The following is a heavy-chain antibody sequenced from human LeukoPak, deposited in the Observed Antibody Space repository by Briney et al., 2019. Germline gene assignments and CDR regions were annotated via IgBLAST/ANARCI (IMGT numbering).Heavy chain of an antibody. Sequence: GGSLRLSCAASGFSVGSNYMSWVRQAPGKGLEWVANIKQDGSEKYYVDSVKGRFTISRDNAKNSLYLQMNSLRAEDTAVYYCARDGDTYSSGWFDYWGQETLDRLSS. D-gene: IGHD6-19*01. CDR1: GFSVGSNY. V-gene: IGHV3-7*01. CDR2: IKQDGSEK. CDR3: ARDGDTYSSGWFDY. J-gene: IGHJ4*02.